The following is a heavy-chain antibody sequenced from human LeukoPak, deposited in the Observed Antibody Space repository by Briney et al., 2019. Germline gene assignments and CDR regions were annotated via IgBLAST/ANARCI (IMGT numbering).Heavy chain of an antibody. D-gene: IGHD1-26*01. CDR2: ISSSSSYI. J-gene: IGHJ4*02. Sequence: SGGSLRLSCAASGFTFSSYSMNWVRQAPGKGLEWVSSISSSSSYIYYADSVKGRFTISRDNAKNSLYLQMNSLRAEDTAVYYCARGPIVGVTPFDYWGQGTLVTVSS. CDR1: GFTFSSYS. CDR3: ARGPIVGVTPFDY. V-gene: IGHV3-21*01.